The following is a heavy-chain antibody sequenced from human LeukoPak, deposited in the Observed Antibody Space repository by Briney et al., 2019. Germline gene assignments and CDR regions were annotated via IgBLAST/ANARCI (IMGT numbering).Heavy chain of an antibody. CDR3: TRTSLGVPLEV. D-gene: IGHD3-16*01. Sequence: SETLSLTCAVSGVSFSGYYWSWIRQPPGKGPEWIGEISHSGSTSYNPSLKNRGTISLDTSKNQFSLRLNFVTVADTAVYYCTRTSLGVPLEVWGQGNLVTVSS. CDR1: GVSFSGYY. CDR2: ISHSGST. J-gene: IGHJ4*02. V-gene: IGHV4-34*01.